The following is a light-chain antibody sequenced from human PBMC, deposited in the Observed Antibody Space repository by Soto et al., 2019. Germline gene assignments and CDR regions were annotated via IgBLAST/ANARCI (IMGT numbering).Light chain of an antibody. CDR2: SAF. CDR3: QQGSTTPIT. Sequence: DIQMTQYPSSVSASVGDRITITSRASQDMGGRLAWCQQKPGKAPQYLVYSAFRIQSGVPSRFNASGSGTDFTLSISSLQPEDFSTYYCQQGSTTPITFGLGTRLEVK. V-gene: IGKV1-12*01. CDR1: QDMGGR. J-gene: IGKJ5*01.